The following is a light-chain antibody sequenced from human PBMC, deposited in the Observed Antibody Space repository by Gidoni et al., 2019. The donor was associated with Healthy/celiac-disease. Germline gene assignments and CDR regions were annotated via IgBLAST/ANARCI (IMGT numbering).Light chain of an antibody. CDR3: NSRDSSGNHL. J-gene: IGLJ2*01. CDR1: RLRSYY. CDR2: GKN. Sequence: SSELTQDPAVSVALGQTVRITCQGDRLRSYYASWYQQKPGQAPVLVIYGKNNRPSGIPDRFAGSSSGNTASLTITGAQAEDEADYYCNSRDSSGNHLIGGGTKLTVL. V-gene: IGLV3-19*01.